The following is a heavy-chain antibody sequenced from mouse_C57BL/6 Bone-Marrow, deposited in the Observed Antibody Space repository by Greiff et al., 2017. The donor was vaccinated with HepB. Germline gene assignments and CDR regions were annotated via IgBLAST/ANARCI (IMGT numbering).Heavy chain of an antibody. D-gene: IGHD2-1*01. V-gene: IGHV1-18*01. Sequence: EVQLVESGPELVKPGASVKIPCKASGYTFTDYNMDWVKQSHGKSLEWIGDINPNNGGTIYNQKFKGKATLTVDKSSSTAYMELRSLTSEDTAVYYCARRDGNYPYYFGYWGQGTTLTVSS. J-gene: IGHJ2*01. CDR1: GYTFTDYN. CDR2: INPNNGGT. CDR3: ARRDGNYPYYFGY.